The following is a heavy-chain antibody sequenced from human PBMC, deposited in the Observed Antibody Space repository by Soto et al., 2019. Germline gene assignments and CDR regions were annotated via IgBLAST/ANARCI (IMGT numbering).Heavy chain of an antibody. Sequence: GGSLRLSCAASGFTFSSYAMSWVRQAPGKRLEWVSAISGSGGSTYYADSVKGRFTISRDNSKNTLYLQMNSLRAEDTAVYYCAKDTQRLTGYYDDAFDIWGQGTMVTVSS. CDR3: AKDTQRLTGYYDDAFDI. V-gene: IGHV3-23*01. CDR1: GFTFSSYA. CDR2: ISGSGGST. J-gene: IGHJ3*02. D-gene: IGHD3-9*01.